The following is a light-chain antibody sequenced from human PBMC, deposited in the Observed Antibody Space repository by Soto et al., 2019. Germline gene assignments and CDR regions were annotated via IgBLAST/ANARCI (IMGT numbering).Light chain of an antibody. CDR1: QSVSSS. V-gene: IGKV3-15*01. Sequence: EIVMTQSPATLSVSPGERATLSCRASQSVSSSLAWYQQKPGQAPRLLIYGASTRATGIPARFSGSGSGTEFTLTISSLQSEEFAVYYCQQYNNWLTFGGGTKVEIK. J-gene: IGKJ4*01. CDR2: GAS. CDR3: QQYNNWLT.